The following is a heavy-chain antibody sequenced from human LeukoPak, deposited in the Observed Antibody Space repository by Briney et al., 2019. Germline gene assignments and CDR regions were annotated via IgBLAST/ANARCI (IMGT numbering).Heavy chain of an antibody. V-gene: IGHV3-11*04. Sequence: GGSLRLSCAASGFTFSDYYMNWIRQAPGKGLEWVSGIIPSGHTTYYADSVRGRFTISRDNAKNSLYLQMNSLRAEDTAVYYCARRPSLDYWGQGTLVTVSS. CDR1: GFTFSDYY. J-gene: IGHJ4*02. CDR2: IIPSGHTT. CDR3: ARRPSLDY.